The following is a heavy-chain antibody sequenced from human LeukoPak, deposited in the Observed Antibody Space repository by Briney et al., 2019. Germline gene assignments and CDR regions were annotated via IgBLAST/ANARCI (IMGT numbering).Heavy chain of an antibody. Sequence: PSETLFLTCTVSGGSISSHYWSWIRQPPGKGLEWIGYIYYSGSTNYNPSLKSRVTISVDTSKNQFSLKLSSVTAADTAVYYCARELEEQQGYYYYMDVWGKGTTVTVSS. V-gene: IGHV4-59*11. CDR3: ARELEEQQGYYYYMDV. CDR2: IYYSGST. D-gene: IGHD1/OR15-1a*01. J-gene: IGHJ6*03. CDR1: GGSISSHY.